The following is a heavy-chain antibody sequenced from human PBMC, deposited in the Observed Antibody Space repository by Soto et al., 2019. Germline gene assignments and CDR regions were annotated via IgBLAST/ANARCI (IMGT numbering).Heavy chain of an antibody. V-gene: IGHV4-59*13. J-gene: IGHJ4*02. CDR3: ARYYYDTSGYYYDY. CDR1: GGSISSYY. Sequence: SETLSLTCTVSGGSISSYYWSWIRQPPGKGLEWIGYIYYNGTTNYNPSPKSRVTMSVGTSKNQFSLKLSSVTAADTAVYYCARYYYDTSGYYYDYWGQGSLVTVSS. D-gene: IGHD3-22*01. CDR2: IYYNGTT.